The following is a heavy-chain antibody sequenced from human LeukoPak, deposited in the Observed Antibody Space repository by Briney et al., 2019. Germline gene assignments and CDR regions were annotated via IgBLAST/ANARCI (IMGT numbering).Heavy chain of an antibody. CDR1: GGSFSGYY. CDR2: INHSGST. D-gene: IGHD1-26*01. CDR3: ARGWEQFYYFDY. J-gene: IGHJ4*02. V-gene: IGHV4-34*01. Sequence: SETLSLTCAVYGGSFSGYYWSWIRQPPGKGLEWIGEINHSGSTNYNPSLKSRVTISVDTSKNQFSLKLSSVTAADTAVYYCARGWEQFYYFDYWGQGTLVTVPS.